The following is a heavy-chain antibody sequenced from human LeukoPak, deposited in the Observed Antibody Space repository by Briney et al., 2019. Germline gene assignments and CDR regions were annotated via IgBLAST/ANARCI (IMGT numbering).Heavy chain of an antibody. CDR1: GFTFSSYA. Sequence: PGRSLRLSCAASGFTFSSYAMHWVRQAPGKGLHWVAVISYDGSNKYYADSVKGRFTISRDNAKNSLYLQMNSLRAEDTAVYYCARNPPRYFNWGQGTLVTVSS. J-gene: IGHJ4*02. CDR3: ARNPPRYFN. D-gene: IGHD1-26*01. CDR2: ISYDGSNK. V-gene: IGHV3-30-3*01.